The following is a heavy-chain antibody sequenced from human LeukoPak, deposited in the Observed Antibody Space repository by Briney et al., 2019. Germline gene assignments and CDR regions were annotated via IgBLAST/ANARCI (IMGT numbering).Heavy chain of an antibody. D-gene: IGHD6-13*01. V-gene: IGHV4-4*07. CDR3: ARQKASAGTAGFYF. CDR1: GGSIGSYY. CDR2: IYSTGST. J-gene: IGHJ4*02. Sequence: VTPSETPSLTCAVAGGSIGSYYWSFSRQPAGKRVGWVGRIYSTGSTNYKPSLKSRVTMSVDTSKNQFSLRLSSVTAADTAVYYCARQKASAGTAGFYFWGQGAPVTVSS.